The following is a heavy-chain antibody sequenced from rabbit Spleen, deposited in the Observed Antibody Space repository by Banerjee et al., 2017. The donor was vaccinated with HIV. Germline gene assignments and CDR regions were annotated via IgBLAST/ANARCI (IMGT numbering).Heavy chain of an antibody. CDR1: GFSFSSNDY. Sequence: QEQVVESGGGLVKPEGSLTLTCTASGFSFSSNDYMCWVRQAPGKGLEWISCIAGSGSGFTYSATWAKGRFTISKTSSTTVTLQMTSLTVADTATYFCARDTGSSFSSYGMDLWGQGTLVTVS. V-gene: IGHV1S45*01. CDR3: ARDTGSSFSSYGMDL. CDR2: IAGSGSGFT. J-gene: IGHJ6*01. D-gene: IGHD8-1*01.